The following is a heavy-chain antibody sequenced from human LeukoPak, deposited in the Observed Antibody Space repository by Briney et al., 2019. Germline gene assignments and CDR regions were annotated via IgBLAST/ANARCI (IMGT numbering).Heavy chain of an antibody. CDR2: IDHSGST. V-gene: IGHV4-34*01. CDR1: GGSFSGYY. CDR3: ARGAYYYGSGSYYNRLYGMDV. J-gene: IGHJ6*04. D-gene: IGHD3-10*01. Sequence: SETLSLTCAVYGGSFSGYYWSWIRQPPGKGLEWIGEIDHSGSTNYNPSLKSRVTISVDTSKNQFSLKLSSVTAADTAVYYCARGAYYYGSGSYYNRLYGMDVWGKGTTVTVSS.